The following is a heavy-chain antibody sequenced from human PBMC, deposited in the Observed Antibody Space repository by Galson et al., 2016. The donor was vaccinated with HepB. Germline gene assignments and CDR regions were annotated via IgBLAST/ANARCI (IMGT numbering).Heavy chain of an antibody. J-gene: IGHJ2*01. CDR2: IFYSGTT. V-gene: IGHV4-39*01. Sequence: SETLSLTCSVSGGSIYSNTFYWGWIRQPPGKGLEWIGSIFYSGTTFYNPSLKSRVTLSVDTSKNQLPLQLSSVPAADSAVYYCARGGSEPTWYFDLWGRGTLLVVSS. D-gene: IGHD3-16*01. CDR1: GGSIYSNTFY. CDR3: ARGGSEPTWYFDL.